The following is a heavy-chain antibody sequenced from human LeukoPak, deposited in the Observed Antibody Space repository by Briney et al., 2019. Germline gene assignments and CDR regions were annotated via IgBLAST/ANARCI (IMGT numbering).Heavy chain of an antibody. CDR3: AKGGYSSSWHPFDY. Sequence: GGSLRLSCAASGLTFSSYAMIWVRQAPGKGLEWVSAISGSGGSTYYADSVKGRFTISRDNSKNTLYLQMNSLRAQDTAVYYCAKGGYSSSWHPFDYWGQGTLVSVSS. V-gene: IGHV3-23*01. CDR1: GLTFSSYA. J-gene: IGHJ4*02. D-gene: IGHD6-13*01. CDR2: ISGSGGST.